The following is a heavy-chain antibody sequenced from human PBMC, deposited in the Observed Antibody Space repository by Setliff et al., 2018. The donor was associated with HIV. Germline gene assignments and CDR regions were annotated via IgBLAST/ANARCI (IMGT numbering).Heavy chain of an antibody. Sequence: PGGSLRLSCAASGFTFSDDYMSWIRQIPGKGLEWVSYISCSGSVIFYADSVKGRFTISRDNAKNSLYLQMNSLRAEDTAMYYCARKDSSSFDYWGQGTLVTVSS. J-gene: IGHJ4*02. CDR2: ISCSGSVI. V-gene: IGHV3-11*04. D-gene: IGHD6-13*01. CDR1: GFTFSDDY. CDR3: ARKDSSSFDY.